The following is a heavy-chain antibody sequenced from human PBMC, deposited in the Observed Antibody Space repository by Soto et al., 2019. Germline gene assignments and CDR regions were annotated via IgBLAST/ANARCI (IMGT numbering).Heavy chain of an antibody. D-gene: IGHD3-22*01. J-gene: IGHJ3*02. Sequence: GGSLRRSCAASGFTFSNAWMNWVRQAPGKGLEWVGRIKSKTDGGTTDYAAPVKGRFTISRDDSKNTLYLQMNSLKTEDTAVYYCTTVPLYSSGFDAFDIWGQGTMVTVSS. V-gene: IGHV3-15*07. CDR1: GFTFSNAW. CDR3: TTVPLYSSGFDAFDI. CDR2: IKSKTDGGTT.